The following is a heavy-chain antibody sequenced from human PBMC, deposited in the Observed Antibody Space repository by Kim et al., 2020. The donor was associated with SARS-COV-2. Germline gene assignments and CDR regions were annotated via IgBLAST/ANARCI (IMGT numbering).Heavy chain of an antibody. Sequence: GGSLRLSCAASGFTVSSNYMSWVRQAPGKGLEWVSVIYSDGSKYNEVYSVKRRIIISRDNNNRLLLQQMNIRRAEDTAFYYAARDPEYSSYDLDDY. CDR3: ARDPEYSSYDLDDY. D-gene: IGHD5-12*01. V-gene: IGHV3-53*01. J-gene: IGHJ4*01. CDR1: GFTVSSNY. CDR2: IYSDGSK.